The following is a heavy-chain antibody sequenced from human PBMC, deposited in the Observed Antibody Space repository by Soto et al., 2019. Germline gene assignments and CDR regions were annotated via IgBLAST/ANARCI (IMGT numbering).Heavy chain of an antibody. D-gene: IGHD3-9*01. J-gene: IGHJ3*02. CDR2: ISSDGSNK. V-gene: IGHV3-30*18. CDR3: AKVTLTGALYSFDI. CDR1: GFTFSSYG. Sequence: GGSLRLSCAASGFTFSSYGMHWVRQAPGKGLEWVALISSDGSNKYYADSVKGRFTISRDNSKSTLYLQMNSLRAEDTAVYYCAKVTLTGALYSFDIWGQGTMVTVSS.